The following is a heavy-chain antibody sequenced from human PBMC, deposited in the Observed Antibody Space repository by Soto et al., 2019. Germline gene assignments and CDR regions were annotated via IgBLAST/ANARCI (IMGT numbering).Heavy chain of an antibody. V-gene: IGHV1-3*01. CDR1: GYTFTAYA. CDR2: INAGNGDT. Sequence: ASVKVSCKASGYTFTAYALHWVRQAPGHRLEWMGWINAGNGDTKYSHRFQDRVTIYRDTSASTVYMEMSSLRSEDTTVYYCVRDVSSSIDCWGQGTPVTVSS. D-gene: IGHD2-2*01. CDR3: VRDVSSSIDC. J-gene: IGHJ4*02.